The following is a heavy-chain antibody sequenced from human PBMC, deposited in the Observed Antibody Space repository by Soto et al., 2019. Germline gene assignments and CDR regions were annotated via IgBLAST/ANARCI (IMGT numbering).Heavy chain of an antibody. D-gene: IGHD2-21*02. CDR2: INPSGGST. V-gene: IGHV1-46*01. Sequence: PSVKVSCXASGYTFTSYYMHWVRQAPGQGLEWMGIINPSGGSTSYAQKFQGRVTMTRDTSTSTVYMELSSLRSEDTAVYYCARDHGYCGGDCYSLFDYWGQGTLVTVSS. J-gene: IGHJ4*02. CDR1: GYTFTSYY. CDR3: ARDHGYCGGDCYSLFDY.